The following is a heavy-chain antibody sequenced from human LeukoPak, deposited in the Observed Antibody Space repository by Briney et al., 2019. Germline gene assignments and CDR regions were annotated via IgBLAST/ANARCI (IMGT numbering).Heavy chain of an antibody. CDR1: GYTFTGYY. J-gene: IGHJ4*02. CDR3: ARSHCISTSCYPDY. Sequence: APVKVSCKASGYTFTGYYTHWVRQAPGPGLEWMGWINPNSGGTNYAQNFQGRVTMTRDTSISTAYMELSSLTSDDTAVYYCARSHCISTSCYPDYWGQGTLVTVSS. D-gene: IGHD2-2*01. V-gene: IGHV1-2*02. CDR2: INPNSGGT.